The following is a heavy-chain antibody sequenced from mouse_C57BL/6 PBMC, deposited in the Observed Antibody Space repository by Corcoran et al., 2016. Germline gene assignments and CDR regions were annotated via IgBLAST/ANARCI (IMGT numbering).Heavy chain of an antibody. CDR2: INPNNGGT. V-gene: IGHV1-26*01. CDR1: GYTFTDYY. J-gene: IGHJ4*01. D-gene: IGHD2-3*01. CDR3: ARWLLRTMDY. Sequence: EVQLQQSGPELVKPGASVKISCKASGYTFTDYYMNWVKQSHGKSLEWIGDINPNNGGTSYNQKFKGKATLTVDKSSSTAYMELRSLTSEDSAFYYCARWLLRTMDYWGQGTSGTVSS.